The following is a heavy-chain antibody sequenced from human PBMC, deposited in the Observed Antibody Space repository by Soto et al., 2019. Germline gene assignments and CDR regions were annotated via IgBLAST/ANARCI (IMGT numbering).Heavy chain of an antibody. CDR1: GGSISSSSYY. D-gene: IGHD3-9*01. CDR3: AGHLYLLTGLNWFDP. Sequence: PSETLSLTCTVSGGSISSSSYYWGWIRQPPGKGLEWIGSIYYSGNTYYNPSLKSRVTMFVDTSKNQFSLKLSSVAAADTAVYHCAGHLYLLTGLNWFDPWGQGILVTVSS. J-gene: IGHJ5*02. CDR2: IYYSGNT. V-gene: IGHV4-39*01.